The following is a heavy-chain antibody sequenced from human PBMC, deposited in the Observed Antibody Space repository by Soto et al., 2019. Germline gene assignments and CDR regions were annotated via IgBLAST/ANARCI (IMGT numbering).Heavy chain of an antibody. CDR3: AKSHSPLGGEYYDILTGYVGHLIYFDY. J-gene: IGHJ4*02. Sequence: EVQLLESGGGLVQPGGSLRLSCAASGFTFSSYAMSWVRQAPGKGLEWVSAISGSGGSTYYADSVKGRFTISRDNSKNTLYLQMNSLRAEDTAVYYCAKSHSPLGGEYYDILTGYVGHLIYFDYWGQGTLVTVSS. CDR1: GFTFSSYA. D-gene: IGHD3-9*01. V-gene: IGHV3-23*01. CDR2: ISGSGGST.